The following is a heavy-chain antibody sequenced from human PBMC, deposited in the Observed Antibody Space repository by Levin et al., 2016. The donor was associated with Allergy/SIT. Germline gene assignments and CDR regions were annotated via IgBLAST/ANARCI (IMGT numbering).Heavy chain of an antibody. D-gene: IGHD3-3*01. CDR2: ISGSGGST. Sequence: VRQAPGKGLEWVSAISGSGGSTYYADSVKGRFTISRDNSKNTLYLQMNSLRAEDTAVYYCAKENRITIFPIQFDYWGQGTLVTVSS. CDR3: AKENRITIFPIQFDY. J-gene: IGHJ4*02. V-gene: IGHV3-23*01.